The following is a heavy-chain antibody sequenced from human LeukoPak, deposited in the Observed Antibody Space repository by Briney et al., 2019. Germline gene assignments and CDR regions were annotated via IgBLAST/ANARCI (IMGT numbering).Heavy chain of an antibody. D-gene: IGHD1-26*01. J-gene: IGHJ3*02. Sequence: GGSLRLSCAASGFTFSSYTMNWVRQAPGKGLEWVSSISSSSSYIYYADSVKGRFTISRDNAKNSLYLQMNSLRAEDTAVYYCARDGKRAFDIWGQGTMVTVSS. CDR3: ARDGKRAFDI. CDR1: GFTFSSYT. V-gene: IGHV3-21*01. CDR2: ISSSSSYI.